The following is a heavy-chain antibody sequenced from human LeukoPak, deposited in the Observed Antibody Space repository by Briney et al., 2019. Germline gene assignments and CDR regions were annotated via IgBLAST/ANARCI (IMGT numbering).Heavy chain of an antibody. J-gene: IGHJ4*02. CDR3: ARHTVVTEATFDY. CDR1: GHSINNYY. Sequence: SETLSLTCTVSGHSINNYYWSWIRQPPGKGLEWIGYIYYSGSTTYNPSLKSRVTMSVDTSKNQVSLKLRSVTAADTAVYYCARHTVVTEATFDYWGQGTLVTVSS. D-gene: IGHD4-23*01. CDR2: IYYSGST. V-gene: IGHV4-59*01.